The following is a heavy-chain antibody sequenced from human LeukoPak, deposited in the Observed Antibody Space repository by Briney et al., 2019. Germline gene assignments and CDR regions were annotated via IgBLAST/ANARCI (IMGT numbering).Heavy chain of an antibody. CDR2: IIPIFGTA. V-gene: IGHV1-69*13. CDR1: GGTFSSYA. D-gene: IGHD6-19*01. CDR3: AKDARAAVAVNPFDY. Sequence: SVKVSCKASGGTFSSYAISWVRQAPGQGLEWMGGIIPIFGTANYAQKFQGRVTITADESTSTAYMELSSLRSEDTAVYYCAKDARAAVAVNPFDYWGQGTLVTVSS. J-gene: IGHJ4*02.